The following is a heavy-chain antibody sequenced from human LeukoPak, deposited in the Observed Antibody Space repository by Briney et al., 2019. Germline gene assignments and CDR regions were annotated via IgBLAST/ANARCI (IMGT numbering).Heavy chain of an antibody. CDR1: GFTFSSYG. D-gene: IGHD2-2*01. CDR2: IRYDGSNK. V-gene: IGHV3-33*01. CDR3: ARDCSSTSCKGYYYGMDV. Sequence: PGRSLRLSCAASGFTFSSYGMHWVRQAPGKGLEWVAVIRYDGSNKYYADSVKGRFTISRDNSKNTLYLQMNSLRAEDTAVYYCARDCSSTSCKGYYYGMDVWGQGTTVTVSS. J-gene: IGHJ6*02.